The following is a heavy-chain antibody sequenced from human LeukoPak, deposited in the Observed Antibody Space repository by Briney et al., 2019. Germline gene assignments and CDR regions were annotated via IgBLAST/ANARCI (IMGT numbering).Heavy chain of an antibody. V-gene: IGHV1-2*02. Sequence: ASVKVSCKASGYTFTGYYMHWVRQAPGQGLEWMGWINPNSGGTNYAQKFQGRVTMTRDTSISTAYMEMSRLRSDDTAVYYCATYNRYNWNDGGYYYYGMDVWGQGTTVTVSS. D-gene: IGHD1-1*01. J-gene: IGHJ6*02. CDR1: GYTFTGYY. CDR2: INPNSGGT. CDR3: ATYNRYNWNDGGYYYYGMDV.